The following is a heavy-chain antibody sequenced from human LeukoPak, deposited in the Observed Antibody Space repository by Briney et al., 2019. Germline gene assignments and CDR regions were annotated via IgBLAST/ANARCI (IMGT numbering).Heavy chain of an antibody. CDR2: IYYSGST. CDR1: GGSISSSSYY. CDR3: ARQKYYGSEKGFDP. J-gene: IGHJ5*02. Sequence: SETLSLTCTVSGGSISSSSYYWGWIRQPPGKGLEWIGSIYYSGSTYYNPSLKSRVTISVDTSKNQFSLKLSSVTAADTAVYYCARQKYYGSEKGFDPWGQGTLVTVSS. V-gene: IGHV4-39*01. D-gene: IGHD3-10*01.